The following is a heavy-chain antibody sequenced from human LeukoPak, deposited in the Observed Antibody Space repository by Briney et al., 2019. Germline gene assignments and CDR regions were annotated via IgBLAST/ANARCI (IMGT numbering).Heavy chain of an antibody. D-gene: IGHD3-22*01. V-gene: IGHV4-61*02. Sequence: PSETLSLTCTVSGGSISSGSYYWSSIRQPAGKGLEWIGRIYTSGSTNYNPSLKSRVTISVDTSKNQFSLKLSSVTAADTAVYYCERDTWTEAEYEDYYDSSGYSAFDYWGQGTLVTVSS. CDR3: ERDTWTEAEYEDYYDSSGYSAFDY. CDR1: GGSISSGSYY. CDR2: IYTSGST. J-gene: IGHJ4*02.